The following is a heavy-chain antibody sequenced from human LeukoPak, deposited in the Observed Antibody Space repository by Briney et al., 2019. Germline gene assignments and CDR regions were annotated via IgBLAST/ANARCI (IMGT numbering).Heavy chain of an antibody. CDR1: GGSISSHY. Sequence: SETLSLTCNVSGGSISSHYWSWIRQPPGKGLEWIAYIYYRGSTNYNPSLTSRVTIPVDASKNQFSLKLTSVTAADTAVYYCARSLSTGPSAAGDAFYFYYGLDVWGQGTTVTVSS. J-gene: IGHJ6*02. CDR2: IYYRGST. CDR3: ARSLSTGPSAAGDAFYFYYGLDV. V-gene: IGHV4-59*11. D-gene: IGHD6-13*01.